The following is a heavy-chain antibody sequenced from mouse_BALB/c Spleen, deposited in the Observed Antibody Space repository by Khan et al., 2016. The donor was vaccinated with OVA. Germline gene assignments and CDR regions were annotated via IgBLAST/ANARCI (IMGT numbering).Heavy chain of an antibody. CDR1: GYTFSTYW. CDR3: ARYRIDY. D-gene: IGHD2-12*01. CDR2: INPSSGYT. J-gene: IGHJ2*01. V-gene: IGHV1-7*01. Sequence: VQLRQSGAELAKPGASVKMSCKASGYTFSTYWIHWVKQRPGQGLEWIGYINPSSGYTYYNQRLNDKATLTADKSSSTAYMQLSSLTSEDSAVYYCARYRIDYWGQGTTLTVSS.